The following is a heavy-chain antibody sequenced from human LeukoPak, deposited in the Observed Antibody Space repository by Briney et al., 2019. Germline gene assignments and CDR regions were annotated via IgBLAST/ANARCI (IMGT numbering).Heavy chain of an antibody. V-gene: IGHV1-69*13. Sequence: SVKVSCKASGGTFSSYAISRVRQAPGQGLEWMGGIIPIFGTANYAQKFQGRVTITADESTSTAYMELSSLRSEDTAVYYCATLGGYGDLYYFDYWGQGTLVTISS. J-gene: IGHJ4*02. CDR3: ATLGGYGDLYYFDY. D-gene: IGHD4-17*01. CDR1: GGTFSSYA. CDR2: IIPIFGTA.